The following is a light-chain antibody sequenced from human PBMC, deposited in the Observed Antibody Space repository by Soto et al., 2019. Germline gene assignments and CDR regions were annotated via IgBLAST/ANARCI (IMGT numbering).Light chain of an antibody. CDR1: QSVGNN. J-gene: IGKJ5*01. V-gene: IGKV3-20*01. CDR2: DAS. Sequence: ENVLTQSPGTLSLSPGERATLSCRASQSVGNNLACYQQRPGQAPTLLISDASSRATGIPDRFSGSGSGTDFTLTISRLEPEDFALYYCQQYGPSLITFGQGTRLEVK. CDR3: QQYGPSLIT.